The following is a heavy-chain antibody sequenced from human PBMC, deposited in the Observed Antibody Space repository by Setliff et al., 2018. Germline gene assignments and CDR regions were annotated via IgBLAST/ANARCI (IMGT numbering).Heavy chain of an antibody. Sequence: GGSLRLSCAASGFSFTSYNMNWVRQAPGKGLEWISYIGNHNSGTTFYADSVKGRFTISRDNAKNSLYLQMNSLRAEDTAVYYCATSDWYAAFDHWGQGTLVTVSS. CDR1: GFSFTSYN. D-gene: IGHD6-19*01. CDR3: ATSDWYAAFDH. CDR2: IGNHNSGTT. J-gene: IGHJ4*02. V-gene: IGHV3-48*01.